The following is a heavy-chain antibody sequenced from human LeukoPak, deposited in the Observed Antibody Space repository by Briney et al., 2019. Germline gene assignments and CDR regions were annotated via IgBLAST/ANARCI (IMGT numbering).Heavy chain of an antibody. CDR2: IKQDGSET. CDR3: ARDKDYYDSSGYLVH. V-gene: IGHV3-7*01. D-gene: IGHD3-22*01. J-gene: IGHJ4*02. Sequence: GGSLRLSCAASGFTFSTYWMSWVRQAPGKGLEWVANIKQDGSETYLVDSVKGRFTISRDNAKNSLYLQMNSLRAEDTAVYYCARDKDYYDSSGYLVHWGQGTLVTVSS. CDR1: GFTFSTYW.